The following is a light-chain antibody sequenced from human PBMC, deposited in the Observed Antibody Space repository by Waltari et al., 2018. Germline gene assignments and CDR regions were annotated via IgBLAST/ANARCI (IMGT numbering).Light chain of an antibody. CDR2: YVN. Sequence: QSALTQPASVSGSPGQSITISCTGTSDDVGLFDFVAWFQQQSGGAPKLIIHYVNRRPAGMSDRFSGSKSGNTASLTISRLQPEDEGHYYCNSYTNNAALVFGGGTKLTLL. J-gene: IGLJ2*01. CDR1: SDDVGLFDF. CDR3: NSYTNNAALV. V-gene: IGLV2-14*03.